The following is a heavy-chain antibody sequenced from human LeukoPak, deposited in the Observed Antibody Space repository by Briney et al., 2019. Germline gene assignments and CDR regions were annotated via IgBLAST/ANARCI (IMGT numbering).Heavy chain of an antibody. V-gene: IGHV4-31*03. J-gene: IGHJ1*01. CDR2: IYYSGST. CDR1: GXSISSGGDY. CDR3: ARDSRYYDSSGYYPPYFQH. Sequence: SETLSLTCTVSGXSISSGGDYWSWIRQHPGKGPEWIGYIYYSGSTYYNPSLKSRVTISVDTSKNQFSLKLSSVTAADTAVYYCARDSRYYDSSGYYPPYFQHWGQGTLVTVSS. D-gene: IGHD3-22*01.